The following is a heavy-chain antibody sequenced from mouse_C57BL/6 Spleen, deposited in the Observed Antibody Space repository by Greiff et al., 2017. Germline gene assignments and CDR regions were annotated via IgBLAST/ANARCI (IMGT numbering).Heavy chain of an antibody. Sequence: VQLQQSGAELVKPGASVKMSCKASGYTFTSYWITWVQQRPGQGLEWIGDIYPGSGSTKYNEKFKSKATLTVDTSSSTAYMRLGSLTSEDSAVYYCAMYCSSYDWFAYWGQGTLVTVSA. CDR2: IYPGSGST. CDR1: GYTFTSYW. V-gene: IGHV1-55*01. J-gene: IGHJ3*01. CDR3: AMYCSSYDWFAY. D-gene: IGHD1-1*01.